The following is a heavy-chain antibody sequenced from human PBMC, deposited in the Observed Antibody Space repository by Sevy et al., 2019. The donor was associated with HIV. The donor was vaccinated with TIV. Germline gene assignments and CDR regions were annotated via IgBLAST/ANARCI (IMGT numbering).Heavy chain of an antibody. CDR1: GFTFSNAW. CDR2: IESKTDGGTT. J-gene: IGHJ4*02. V-gene: IGHV3-15*04. CDR3: TTEYPSGPLDY. Sequence: GGSLRLSCTASGFTFSNAWMTWVRQAPGKGPEWVGRIESKTDGGTTDYPAPVKGRFTISRDDSKNTLYLQMNSLKTEDTAVYFCTTEYPSGPLDYWGQGTLVTVSS.